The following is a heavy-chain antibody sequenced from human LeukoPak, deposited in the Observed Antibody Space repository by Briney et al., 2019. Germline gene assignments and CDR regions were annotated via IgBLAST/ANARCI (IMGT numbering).Heavy chain of an antibody. Sequence: GGSLRLSCAASGFTFSDYWMRWVRQAPGKGLVWVSHVNSDETTTNYGDSVKGRFTISRDNAKNTLFLQMNSLRAEDTAVYYCVRYCSHISSQPYGMDVWGKGTTVTVSS. J-gene: IGHJ6*04. CDR1: GFTFSDYW. CDR3: VRYCSHISSQPYGMDV. CDR2: VNSDETTT. V-gene: IGHV3-74*01. D-gene: IGHD2-15*01.